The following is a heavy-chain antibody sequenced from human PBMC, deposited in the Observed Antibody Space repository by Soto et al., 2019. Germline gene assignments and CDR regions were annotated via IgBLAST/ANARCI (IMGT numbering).Heavy chain of an antibody. V-gene: IGHV3-66*01. CDR3: ARGELSFSDAFDI. J-gene: IGHJ3*02. D-gene: IGHD3-16*02. Sequence: ESGGGLVQPGGSLRLSCAASGFTVSSNYMSWVRQAPGKGLEWVSVIYSGGSTYYADSVKGRFTISRDNSKNTLYLQMNSLRAEDTAVYYCARGELSFSDAFDIWGQGTMVTVSS. CDR1: GFTVSSNY. CDR2: IYSGGST.